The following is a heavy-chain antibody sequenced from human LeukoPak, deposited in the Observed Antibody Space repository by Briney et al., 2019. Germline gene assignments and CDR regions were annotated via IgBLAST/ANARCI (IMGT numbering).Heavy chain of an antibody. CDR2: IDIGGDNT. CDR3: ANEIRPNDY. D-gene: IGHD4-17*01. CDR1: GFTFSSHA. V-gene: IGHV3-23*03. J-gene: IGHJ4*02. Sequence: GGSLRLSCAVSGFTFSSHAWGWVRQAPGRGLEWVSCIDIGGDNTYYADSVKGRFTISRDNSKNTLFLQMDSLRAEDSAVYYCANEIRPNDYWGQGTLVTVSS.